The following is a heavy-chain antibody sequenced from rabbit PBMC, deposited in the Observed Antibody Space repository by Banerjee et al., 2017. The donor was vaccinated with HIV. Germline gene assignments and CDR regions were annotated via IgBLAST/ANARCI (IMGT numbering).Heavy chain of an antibody. Sequence: QEQLEESGGDLVKPEGSLTLTCTASGFSFSNKYVMCWVRQAPGKGLEWIACINTSSGNTVYATWAKGRFTISRTSSTTVTLQMTSLTAADTATYFCARDQAGGAPGGLWGPGTLVTVS. J-gene: IGHJ6*01. D-gene: IGHD3-1*01. CDR3: ARDQAGGAPGGL. CDR1: GFSFSNKYV. V-gene: IGHV1S45*01. CDR2: INTSSGNT.